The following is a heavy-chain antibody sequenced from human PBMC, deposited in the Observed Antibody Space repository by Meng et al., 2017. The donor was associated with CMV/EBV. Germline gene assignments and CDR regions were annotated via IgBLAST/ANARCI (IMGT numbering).Heavy chain of an antibody. J-gene: IGHJ6*02. CDR3: ARTMAGTTSYGMDI. V-gene: IGHV4-39*01. CDR2: IFYSGRA. D-gene: IGHD1-7*01. Sequence: SETLSLTCTVSGGSISSSTYYWGWIRQPPGKGLEWIGSIFYSGRAFYNPSLKSQISISVDTSKNQFSLKLSSVTAADTAVYYCARTMAGTTSYGMDIWGQGTTVTVSS. CDR1: GGSISSSTYY.